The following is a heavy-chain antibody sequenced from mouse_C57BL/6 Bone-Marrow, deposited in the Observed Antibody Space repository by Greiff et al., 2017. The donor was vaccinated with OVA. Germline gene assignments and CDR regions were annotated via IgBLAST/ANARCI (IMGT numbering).Heavy chain of an antibody. Sequence: DVKLVESGGGLVKPGGSLKLSCAASGFTFSSYTMSWVRQTPEKRLEWVATISGGGGTIYYPDSVKGRFTIARDNANNTLYQQMTSLRSEDTALYYCARHRQLRLYYWGQGTTLTVSS. CDR1: GFTFSSYT. CDR3: ARHRQLRLYY. V-gene: IGHV5-9*01. J-gene: IGHJ2*01. D-gene: IGHD3-2*02. CDR2: ISGGGGTI.